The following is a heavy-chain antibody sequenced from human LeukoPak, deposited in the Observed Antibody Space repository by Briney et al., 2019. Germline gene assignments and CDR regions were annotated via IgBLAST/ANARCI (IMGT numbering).Heavy chain of an antibody. CDR3: VTLMAYYDILTGGYFDY. CDR1: GFTFSSYS. Sequence: PGGSLRLSCAASGFTFSSYSMNWVRQAPGKGLEWVSSISSSSSYIYYADSVKGRFTISRDNAKNSLYLQMNSLRAEDTAVYYCVTLMAYYDILTGGYFDYWGQGTLVTVSS. D-gene: IGHD3-9*01. CDR2: ISSSSSYI. J-gene: IGHJ4*02. V-gene: IGHV3-21*04.